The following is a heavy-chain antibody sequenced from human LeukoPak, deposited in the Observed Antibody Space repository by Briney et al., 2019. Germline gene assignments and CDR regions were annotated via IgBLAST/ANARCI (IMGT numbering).Heavy chain of an antibody. CDR1: GYNFINYY. J-gene: IGHJ6*02. V-gene: IGHV1-46*01. CDR3: ARTTSMHMDA. CDR2: INPSGGRT. D-gene: IGHD1-1*01. Sequence: ASVKVSCQASGYNFINYYIHCVRQAPGHGLEWMGVINPSGGRTTYAQKFQDRVTMTRDMSTRTVYMEVSSLRSDDTAVYYCARTTSMHMDAWGQGTTVTVSS.